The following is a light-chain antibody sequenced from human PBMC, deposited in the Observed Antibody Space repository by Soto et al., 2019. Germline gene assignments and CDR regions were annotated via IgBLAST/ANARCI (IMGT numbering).Light chain of an antibody. J-gene: IGKJ1*01. CDR1: QSIGTY. CDR2: TAS. Sequence: DIQMTQSPSSLSASVGDRVTITCRASQSIGTYLNWYQQKPGKAPKLLIYTASSLQSGVPSRFTGSGSGTDFTLTISSLRPEDFAAYYCQHSYSSLPWTFGQGTKAEIK. CDR3: QHSYSSLPWT. V-gene: IGKV1-39*01.